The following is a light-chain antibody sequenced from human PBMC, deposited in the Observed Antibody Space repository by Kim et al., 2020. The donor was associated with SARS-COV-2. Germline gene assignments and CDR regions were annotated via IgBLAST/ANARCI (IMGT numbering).Light chain of an antibody. Sequence: GDRVTINCRASHDISNYLAWFQHKPGKAPKLLIYGASALHSEVPSRFSGRGSGTGFTLTISSLQPEDVATFYCQSYNSVPWTFGQGTKVDIK. V-gene: IGKV1-27*01. J-gene: IGKJ1*01. CDR2: GAS. CDR3: QSYNSVPWT. CDR1: HDISNY.